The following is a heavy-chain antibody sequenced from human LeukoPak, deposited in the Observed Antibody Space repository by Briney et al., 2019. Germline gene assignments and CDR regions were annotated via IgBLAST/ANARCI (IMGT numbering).Heavy chain of an antibody. CDR1: GYTFTGYY. V-gene: IGHV1-46*01. D-gene: IGHD3-22*01. CDR3: AKCRVSSSGSADY. Sequence: ASVKVSCKASGYTFTGYYRHWVRQAPGQGLEWMGKINPSGGSTTYAQKFQGRVTMTRDTSTSTVYMELSSLRSEDTAVYYCAKCRVSSSGSADYWGQGTLVTVSS. CDR2: INPSGGST. J-gene: IGHJ4*02.